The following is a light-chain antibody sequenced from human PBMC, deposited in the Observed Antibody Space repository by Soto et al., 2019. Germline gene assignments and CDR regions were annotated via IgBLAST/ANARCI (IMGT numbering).Light chain of an antibody. CDR3: CLYAVTFYV. J-gene: IGLJ1*01. CDR2: DVS. CDR1: SSDVGTYDF. Sequence: QSSLAQPRSLSGSPGQSVTISCTGTSSDVGTYDFVSWYQQHPGKAPRLMIFDVSERPSGVPDRFSGSKSGNTASLTISGLQAEDEADYYCCLYAVTFYVFRTGTKVTVL. V-gene: IGLV2-11*01.